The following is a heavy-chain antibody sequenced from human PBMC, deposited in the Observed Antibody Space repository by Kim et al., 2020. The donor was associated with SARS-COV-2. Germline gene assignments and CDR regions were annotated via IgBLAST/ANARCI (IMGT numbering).Heavy chain of an antibody. V-gene: IGHV4-31*03. CDR1: GGSISSGGYY. Sequence: SETLSLTCTVSGGSISSGGYYWSWIRQHPGKGLEWIGYIYYSGSTYYNPSLKSRVTISVDTSKNQFSLKLSSVTAADTAVYYCAREIAKSGYFDYWGQGTLVTVSS. J-gene: IGHJ4*02. CDR3: AREIAKSGYFDY. CDR2: IYYSGST.